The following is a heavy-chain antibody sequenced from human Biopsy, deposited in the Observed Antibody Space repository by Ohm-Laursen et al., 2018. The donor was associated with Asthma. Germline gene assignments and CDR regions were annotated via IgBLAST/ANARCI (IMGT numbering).Heavy chain of an antibody. D-gene: IGHD3-9*01. CDR1: GDSFSIYT. Sequence: ASVKVSCKASGDSFSIYTYSWVRQAPGQRLEWMGWVNTGNGDTKYSQKFQGRVTITRDTSASTAYMELRSLRSEDTATYYCARTYYDFLTGQVKDVFGVWGQGTMVTVSS. J-gene: IGHJ3*01. CDR2: VNTGNGDT. CDR3: ARTYYDFLTGQVKDVFGV. V-gene: IGHV1-3*04.